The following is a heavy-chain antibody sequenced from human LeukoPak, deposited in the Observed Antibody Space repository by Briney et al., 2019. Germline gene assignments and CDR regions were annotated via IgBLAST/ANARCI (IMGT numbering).Heavy chain of an antibody. D-gene: IGHD6-19*01. Sequence: PGGSLRLSFAASGFPFNTQDMRWVRQAPGKGLEWVSSIIADGGATFYADSVRGRFTISRDNSRNTLDLQMNSLRVEDTAVYYCGKGRVSEWGQGTLVTVSS. CDR2: IIADGGAT. CDR3: GKGRVSE. V-gene: IGHV3-23*01. J-gene: IGHJ4*02. CDR1: GFPFNTQD.